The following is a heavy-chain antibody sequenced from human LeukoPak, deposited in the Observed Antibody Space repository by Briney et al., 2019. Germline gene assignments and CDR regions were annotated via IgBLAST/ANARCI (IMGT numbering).Heavy chain of an antibody. V-gene: IGHV3-23*01. CDR3: AKGGVGATFRHYYYYMDV. CDR1: GFTFSSYG. J-gene: IGHJ6*03. CDR2: ISGSGGSA. Sequence: GGSLRLSCAVSGFTFSSYGMSWVRQAPGKGLEWVSAISGSGGSAYYADSVKGRFTISRDNSKNTLYLQMNSLRAEDTAVYYCAKGGVGATFRHYYYYMDVWGKGTTVTVSS. D-gene: IGHD1-26*01.